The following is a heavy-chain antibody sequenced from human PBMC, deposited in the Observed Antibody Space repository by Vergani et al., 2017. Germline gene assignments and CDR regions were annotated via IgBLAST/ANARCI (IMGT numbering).Heavy chain of an antibody. CDR3: ARGRVQSWRLPYYYYMGV. V-gene: IGHV1-8*01. Sequence: QVQLVQSGAEVKKPGASVKVSCKASGYTFTSYDINWVRQATGPGLEWMGWMSPNSGKTGYAQKFQGRVTFTRNTSISTAYMEVSSLRSEDTAVYYCARGRVQSWRLPYYYYMGVWGKGTTVTVSS. J-gene: IGHJ6*03. CDR1: GYTFTSYD. CDR2: MSPNSGKT. D-gene: IGHD1-1*01.